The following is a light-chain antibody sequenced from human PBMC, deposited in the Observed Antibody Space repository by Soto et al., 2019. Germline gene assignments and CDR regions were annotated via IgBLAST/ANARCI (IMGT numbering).Light chain of an antibody. Sequence: QSVLTQPASVSGSPGQSITISCTGTSSDVGGFNYVSWYQQYPGKAPKLILYEVNNRPSGVSNRFSGSKSGTTASLTISGLQAEDDGDYYCSSYTTSDALVVFGGGTKLTVL. CDR1: SSDVGGFNY. J-gene: IGLJ2*01. CDR2: EVN. CDR3: SSYTTSDALVV. V-gene: IGLV2-14*03.